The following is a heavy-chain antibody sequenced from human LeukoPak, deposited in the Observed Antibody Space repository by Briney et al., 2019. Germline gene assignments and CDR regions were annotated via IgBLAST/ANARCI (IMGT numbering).Heavy chain of an antibody. V-gene: IGHV4-31*03. J-gene: IGHJ5*02. Sequence: PSETLSLTCTVSGGSISSGDYYWSWIRQHPGKGLEWIGYTHYSGNAYYNPSLKSRVTISVDTSKNQFSLKLSSVTAADTAVYYCARVRDGYNYWFDPWGQGTLVTVSS. CDR3: ARVRDGYNYWFDP. D-gene: IGHD5-24*01. CDR2: THYSGNA. CDR1: GGSISSGDYY.